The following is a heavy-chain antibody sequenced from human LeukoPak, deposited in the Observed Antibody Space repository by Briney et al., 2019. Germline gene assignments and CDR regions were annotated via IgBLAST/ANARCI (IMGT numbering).Heavy chain of an antibody. CDR1: GGSISSSSYY. J-gene: IGHJ4*02. D-gene: IGHD1-14*01. CDR3: ARDGI. V-gene: IGHV4-39*07. Sequence: SETLSLTCTVSGGSISSSSYYWGWIRQPPGKGLEWIGSIYCSGSTYYNPSLKSRVTISVDTSKNQFSLKLSSVTAADTAVYYRARDGIWGQGTLVTVSS. CDR2: IYCSGST.